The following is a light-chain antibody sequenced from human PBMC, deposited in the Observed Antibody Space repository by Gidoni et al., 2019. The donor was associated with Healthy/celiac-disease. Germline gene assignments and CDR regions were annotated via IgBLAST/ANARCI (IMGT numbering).Light chain of an antibody. Sequence: EIVMTQYPATLSVSPGERATLSCRASQSVSSNLAWYQQKPGQAPRLLIYGASTRATGIPARFSGSGSGTEFTLTISSLQSEDFAVYYCQQYNNWPPWTFGQGTQVEIK. V-gene: IGKV3-15*01. J-gene: IGKJ1*01. CDR2: GAS. CDR1: QSVSSN. CDR3: QQYNNWPPWT.